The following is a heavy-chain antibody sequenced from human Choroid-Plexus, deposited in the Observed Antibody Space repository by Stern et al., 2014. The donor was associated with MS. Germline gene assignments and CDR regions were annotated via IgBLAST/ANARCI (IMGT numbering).Heavy chain of an antibody. Sequence: VQLVASGGGVVQPGRPLRLSCVASGFTLGSCAMHWVRQAPGKGLEWVAGVSYEGSNKYYADSGKGRFTISRDNSQNTLYMQMSSLRPEDTAVYYCAKDRQYLTYFFDHWGQGSLVTVSS. D-gene: IGHD2/OR15-2a*01. J-gene: IGHJ5*02. V-gene: IGHV3-30*18. CDR3: AKDRQYLTYFFDH. CDR2: VSYEGSNK. CDR1: GFTLGSCA.